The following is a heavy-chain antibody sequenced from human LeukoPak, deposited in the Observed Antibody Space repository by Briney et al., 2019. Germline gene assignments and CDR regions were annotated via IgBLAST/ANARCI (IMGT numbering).Heavy chain of an antibody. CDR2: LHTSGST. CDR1: GGSISSGDYY. V-gene: IGHV4-61*02. CDR3: ARDGTRDGYNPFDY. J-gene: IGHJ4*02. D-gene: IGHD5-24*01. Sequence: SETLSLTCTVSGGSISSGDYYWSRIRQPAGKGLEWIGRLHTSGSTNYNPSLKSRLTISVDRSKNQFSLKLTSVTAADAAVYYCARDGTRDGYNPFDYWGQGTLVTVSS.